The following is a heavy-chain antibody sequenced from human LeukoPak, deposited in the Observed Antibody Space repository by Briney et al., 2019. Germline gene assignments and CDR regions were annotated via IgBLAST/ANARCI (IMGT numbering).Heavy chain of an antibody. CDR2: IYYSGST. D-gene: IGHD3-16*01. Sequence: NPSQTLSLTCTVSGGSISSGDYYWSWIRQPPGKGLEWIGYIYYSGSTYYNPSLKSRVTISVDTSKNQFSLKLSSVTAADTAVYCCARVRRLYDYVWGSYLGDAFDIWGQGTMVTVSS. CDR1: GGSISSGDYY. V-gene: IGHV4-30-4*01. J-gene: IGHJ3*02. CDR3: ARVRRLYDYVWGSYLGDAFDI.